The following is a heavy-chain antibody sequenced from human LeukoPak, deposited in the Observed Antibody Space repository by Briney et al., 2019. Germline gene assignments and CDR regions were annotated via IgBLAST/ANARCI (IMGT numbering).Heavy chain of an antibody. V-gene: IGHV1-69*17. D-gene: IGHD3-22*01. CDR2: XXXFFGIA. Sequence: WXXXXXXXXXEWMGXXXXFFGIANYAQKFQGRVTITADKSTSTAYMELSSLRSEDTAVYYCARGRYYYDSSGYYYVDDDYWGQGTLVTVSS. CDR3: ARGRYYYDSSGYYYVDDDY. J-gene: IGHJ4*02.